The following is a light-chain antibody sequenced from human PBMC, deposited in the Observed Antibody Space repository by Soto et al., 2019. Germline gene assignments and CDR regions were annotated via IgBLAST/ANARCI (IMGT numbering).Light chain of an antibody. J-gene: IGKJ1*01. Sequence: EIVLTQSPGTLSLSPGERATLSCRASQSVNSNYLAWYQRKPSQAPRLLIYGASNRATDIPFRFSASGSGTDFTLTITRLEAEDFAVYYCQQYDSTHPTFGQGTKVEVK. CDR1: QSVNSNY. CDR3: QQYDSTHPT. V-gene: IGKV3-20*01. CDR2: GAS.